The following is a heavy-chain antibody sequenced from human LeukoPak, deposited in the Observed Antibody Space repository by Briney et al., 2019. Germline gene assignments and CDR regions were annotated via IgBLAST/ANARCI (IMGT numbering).Heavy chain of an antibody. CDR3: AKEAVTYYYDSSGFNWFDP. J-gene: IGHJ5*02. Sequence: GGSLRLSCAASGFTFSSYAMSWVRQAPGKGLGWVSAISGSGGSTYYADSVKGRFTISRDNSKNTLYLQMNSLRAEDTAVYYCAKEAVTYYYDSSGFNWFDPWGQGTLVTVSS. CDR2: ISGSGGST. CDR1: GFTFSSYA. V-gene: IGHV3-23*01. D-gene: IGHD3-22*01.